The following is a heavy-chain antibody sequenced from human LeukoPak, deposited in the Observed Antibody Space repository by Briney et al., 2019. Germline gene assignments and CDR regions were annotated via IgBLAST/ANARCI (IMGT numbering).Heavy chain of an antibody. CDR1: GYTFTSYD. V-gene: IGHV1-8*03. CDR2: MNPNSGNT. J-gene: IGHJ6*03. Sequence: ASVKVSCKASGYTFTSYDINWVRQATGQGLEWMGWMNPNSGNTGYAQKFQGRVTITRNTSISTAYMKLSSLRSEDTAVYYCARGPLPSSNYGYYYYHYMDVWGKGTTVTVSS. CDR3: ARGPLPSSNYGYYYYHYMDV. D-gene: IGHD4-11*01.